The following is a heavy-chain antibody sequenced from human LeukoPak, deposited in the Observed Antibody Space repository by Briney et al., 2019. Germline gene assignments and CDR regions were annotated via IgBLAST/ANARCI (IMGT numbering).Heavy chain of an antibody. CDR2: IIPMLGTV. J-gene: IGHJ6*02. CDR1: GGTFSSYA. CDR3: ARDQKVGATPYFGMDV. Sequence: SVKVSCKASGGTFSSYAINWVRQAPGQGLERMGRIIPMLGTVNYAQKFQGRVTIIADKLTSTAYMELSSLRSEDTAVYYCARDQKVGATPYFGMDVWGQGTTVTVSS. V-gene: IGHV1-69*04. D-gene: IGHD1-26*01.